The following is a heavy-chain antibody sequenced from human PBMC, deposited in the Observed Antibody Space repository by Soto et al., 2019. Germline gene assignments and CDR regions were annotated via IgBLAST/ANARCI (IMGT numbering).Heavy chain of an antibody. CDR1: GYTFTGYC. Sequence: GASVKVSCKASGYTFTGYCMHWVRQAPGQGLEWMGWINPNSGGTNYAQKIQGWVTMTRDTSISTAYMELSRLRSDDTAVYYCARGPAVSARPFGFDYWGQGTLVTVSS. D-gene: IGHD6-6*01. CDR3: ARGPAVSARPFGFDY. CDR2: INPNSGGT. V-gene: IGHV1-2*04. J-gene: IGHJ4*02.